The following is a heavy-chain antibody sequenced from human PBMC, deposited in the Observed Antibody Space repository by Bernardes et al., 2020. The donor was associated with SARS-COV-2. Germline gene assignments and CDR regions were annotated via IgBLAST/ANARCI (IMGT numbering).Heavy chain of an antibody. CDR3: TRGLELELITWFDY. V-gene: IGHV3-30-3*01. CDR1: GFTFSSSA. CDR2: ISNDGSIK. J-gene: IGHJ4*02. D-gene: IGHD1-7*01. Sequence: GGSLRLSCTASGFTFSSSAMHWVRQAPGKGPDWVAVISNDGSIKYYTDSGKGRFTISRDNSKNTLYLLMNSLRTDDTAVYYCTRGLELELITWFDYWGQGTLVTVSS.